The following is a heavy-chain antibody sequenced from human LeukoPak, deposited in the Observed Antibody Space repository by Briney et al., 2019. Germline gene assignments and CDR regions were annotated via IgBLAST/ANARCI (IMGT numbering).Heavy chain of an antibody. D-gene: IGHD6-6*01. J-gene: IGHJ4*02. CDR3: AGGSSSSFYYFDY. CDR2: ISSSSSYI. V-gene: IGHV3-21*01. Sequence: PGGSLRLSCAAAGFTFSSYSMNRVRQAPGKGLEWVSSISSSSSYIYYADSVKGRFTISRDNAKNSLYLQMNSLRAEDTAVYYCAGGSSSSFYYFDYWGQGTLVTVSS. CDR1: GFTFSSYS.